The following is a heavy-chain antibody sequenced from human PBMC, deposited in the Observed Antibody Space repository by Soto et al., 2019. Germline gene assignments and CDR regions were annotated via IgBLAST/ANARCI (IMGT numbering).Heavy chain of an antibody. CDR2: IKQDGSEK. CDR1: GFTFSSYW. V-gene: IGHV3-7*01. D-gene: IGHD3-3*01. J-gene: IGHJ6*02. Sequence: GGSLRLSCAASGFTFSSYWMSWVRQAPGKGLEWVANIKQDGSEKYYVDSVKGRFTISRDNAKNSLYLQMNSLRAEDTAVYYCARVQVDRIFGVVIANRHLDVWGQGTTVTVS. CDR3: ARVQVDRIFGVVIANRHLDV.